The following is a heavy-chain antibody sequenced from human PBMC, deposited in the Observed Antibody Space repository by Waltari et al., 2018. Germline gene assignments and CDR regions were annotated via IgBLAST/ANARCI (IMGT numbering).Heavy chain of an antibody. CDR1: GYTFTSYA. CDR3: ARGRFSRDIVVVPAAMYYFDY. J-gene: IGHJ4*02. D-gene: IGHD2-2*01. V-gene: IGHV1-3*01. CDR2: INAGNGNT. Sequence: QVQLVQSGAEVKKPGASVKVSCKASGYTFTSYAMHWVRQDPGQRPEWMGWINAGNGNTKYSQKFQGRVTITRDTSASTAYMELSSLRSEDTAVYYCARGRFSRDIVVVPAAMYYFDYWGQGTLVTVSS.